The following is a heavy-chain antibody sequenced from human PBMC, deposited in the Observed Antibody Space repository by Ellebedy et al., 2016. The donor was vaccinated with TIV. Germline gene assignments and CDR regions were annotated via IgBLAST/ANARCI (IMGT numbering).Heavy chain of an antibody. D-gene: IGHD5-18*01. Sequence: MPSETLSLTCAVYGGSFSGYYWSWIRQPPGKGLEWIGEINHSGSTNYNPSLKSRVTISVDTSKNQFSLKLSSVTAADTAVYYCARERVQQLWLGSGWFDPWGQGTLVTVSS. CDR3: ARERVQQLWLGSGWFDP. CDR2: INHSGST. J-gene: IGHJ5*02. V-gene: IGHV4-34*01. CDR1: GGSFSGYY.